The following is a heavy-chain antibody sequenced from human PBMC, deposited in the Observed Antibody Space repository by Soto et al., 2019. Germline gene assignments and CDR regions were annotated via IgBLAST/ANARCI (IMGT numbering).Heavy chain of an antibody. Sequence: GGSLRLSCAASGFTFSDYYMSWIRQAPGKGLEWVSYISSSGSTIYYADSVKGRFTISRDNAKNSLYLQMNSLRAEDTAVYYCARGVMIAAAWYYGMDVWGQGTTVTVSS. D-gene: IGHD6-13*01. CDR3: ARGVMIAAAWYYGMDV. V-gene: IGHV3-11*01. CDR1: GFTFSDYY. J-gene: IGHJ6*02. CDR2: ISSSGSTI.